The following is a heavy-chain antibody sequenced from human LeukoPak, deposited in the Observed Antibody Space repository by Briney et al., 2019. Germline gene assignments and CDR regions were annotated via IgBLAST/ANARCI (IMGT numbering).Heavy chain of an antibody. Sequence: PGGSLRLSCAASGFTFSRYEMNWVRQAPGKGLEWVSYISGSGTTIYYADSVKGRFTMSRDNAKNSVYLQMGSLRAEDTAVYYCARGGEMATQLFFYLDYWGQGTLVTVSS. D-gene: IGHD5-24*01. CDR2: ISGSGTTI. CDR3: ARGGEMATQLFFYLDY. V-gene: IGHV3-48*03. CDR1: GFTFSRYE. J-gene: IGHJ4*02.